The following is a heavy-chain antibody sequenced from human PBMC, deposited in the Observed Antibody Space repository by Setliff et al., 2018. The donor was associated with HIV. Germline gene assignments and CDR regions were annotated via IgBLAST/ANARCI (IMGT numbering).Heavy chain of an antibody. V-gene: IGHV1-69*10. CDR2: IIPILGIA. J-gene: IGHJ4*02. Sequence: SVKVSCKASGYTLTDFYIHWVRQAPGQGLEWMGGIIPILGIANYAQKFQGRVTITADKSTSTAYMELSSLRSEDTAVYYCARDREYYYDNSGSPSFDYWGQGTLVTVSS. CDR3: ARDREYYYDNSGSPSFDY. D-gene: IGHD3-22*01. CDR1: GYTLTDFY.